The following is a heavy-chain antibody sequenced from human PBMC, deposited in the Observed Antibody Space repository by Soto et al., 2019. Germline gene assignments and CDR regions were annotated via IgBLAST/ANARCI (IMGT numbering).Heavy chain of an antibody. CDR3: ARGASSRTIVVVPAAFKGSYYGMDV. D-gene: IGHD2-2*01. Sequence: SETLSLTCTVSGGSISSGGYYWSWIRQHPGKGLEWIGYIYYSGSTYYNPSLKSRVTISVDTSKIQFSLKLSSVTAADTAVYYCARGASSRTIVVVPAAFKGSYYGMDVWGQGTTVTVSS. CDR2: IYYSGST. CDR1: GGSISSGGYY. V-gene: IGHV4-31*03. J-gene: IGHJ6*02.